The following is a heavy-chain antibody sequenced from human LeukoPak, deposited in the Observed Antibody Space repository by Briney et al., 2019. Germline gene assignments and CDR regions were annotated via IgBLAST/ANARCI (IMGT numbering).Heavy chain of an antibody. CDR3: AKVMRALRITMIVVVGEDAFDI. CDR2: ISGSGGST. V-gene: IGHV3-23*01. D-gene: IGHD3-22*01. CDR1: GFTFSGYA. J-gene: IGHJ3*02. Sequence: GGSLRLSCAASGFTFSGYAMSWVRQAPGKGLEWFSAISGSGGSTYYADSVKGRFTIPRDNSKNTLYLQMNSLRDEDTAVYDCAKVMRALRITMIVVVGEDAFDIWGQGTMVTVSS.